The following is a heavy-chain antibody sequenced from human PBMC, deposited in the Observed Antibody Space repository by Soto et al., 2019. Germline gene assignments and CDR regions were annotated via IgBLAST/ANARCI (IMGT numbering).Heavy chain of an antibody. J-gene: IGHJ1*01. V-gene: IGHV3-23*01. CDR1: RVTFSNYC. Sequence: GESLRLACAAYRVTFSNYCMRWVRQPPGKGLEWVSVISGSGGSTYYADSVKGRSTLSRDNSKNTVYLPMKRMRAEDTAVYYCATDTSVCVPLFSDLHDWGQGTLVTVSS. CDR2: ISGSGGST. D-gene: IGHD2-21*01. CDR3: ATDTSVCVPLFSDLHD.